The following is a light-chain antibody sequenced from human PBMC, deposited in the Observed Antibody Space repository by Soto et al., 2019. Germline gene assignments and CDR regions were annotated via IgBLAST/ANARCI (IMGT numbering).Light chain of an antibody. V-gene: IGLV2-14*01. CDR2: EVS. CDR3: CSYAGSTTRVV. Sequence: QSALTQPASVSGSPGQSIAISCTGTSSDVVTYKYVSWYQQHPGNAPKLIIYEVSIPPSGVSDRFSGSKSGNTASLTISGLRPEDEAYYYCCSYAGSTTRVVFGSGTKVTVL. CDR1: SSDVVTYKY. J-gene: IGLJ6*01.